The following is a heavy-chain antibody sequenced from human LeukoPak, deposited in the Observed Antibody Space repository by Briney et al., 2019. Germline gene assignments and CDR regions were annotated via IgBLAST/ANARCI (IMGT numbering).Heavy chain of an antibody. CDR3: ARAPYSSGWYDY. D-gene: IGHD6-19*01. CDR1: GFTFSSYA. CDR2: ISYDGSNK. J-gene: IGHJ4*02. V-gene: IGHV3-30-3*01. Sequence: GGSLRLSCAASGFTFSSYAMHWVRQAPGKGLEWVAVISYDGSNKYYADSVKGRFTISRDNSKNTLYLQMNSLRAEDTAVYYCARAPYSSGWYDYWGQGTLVTVSS.